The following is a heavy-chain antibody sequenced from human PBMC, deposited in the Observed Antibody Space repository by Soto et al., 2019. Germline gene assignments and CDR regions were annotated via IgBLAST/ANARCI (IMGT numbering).Heavy chain of an antibody. J-gene: IGHJ4*02. Sequence: QVQLQQWGAGLLKPSETLSLTCAVYGGSFSGYYWSWIRQPPGKGLEWIGEINHSGNTNYNPSLKSRVTISVDTSKNQFSLKLSSVTAADTAVYYCARAAPRYCSGGSCSAGRDYWGQGTLVTVSS. CDR3: ARAAPRYCSGGSCSAGRDY. CDR1: GGSFSGYY. V-gene: IGHV4-34*01. D-gene: IGHD2-15*01. CDR2: INHSGNT.